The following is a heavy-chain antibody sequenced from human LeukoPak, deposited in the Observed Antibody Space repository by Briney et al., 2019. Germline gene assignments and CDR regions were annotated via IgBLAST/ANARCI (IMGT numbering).Heavy chain of an antibody. CDR3: ARNGDREQPYYFDY. CDR1: GGTFSSYA. V-gene: IGHV1-69*04. D-gene: IGHD1-26*01. J-gene: IGHJ4*02. Sequence: GASVKVSCKASGGTFSSYAISWVRQAPGQGLEWMGRIIPNPGIANHAQKFQGRVTITADKSTSTAYMELSSLRSEDTAVYYCARNGDREQPYYFDYWGQGTLVTVSS. CDR2: IIPNPGIA.